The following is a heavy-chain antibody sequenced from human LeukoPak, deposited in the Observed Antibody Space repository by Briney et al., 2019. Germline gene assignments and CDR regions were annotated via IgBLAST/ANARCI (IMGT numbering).Heavy chain of an antibody. CDR3: VRGGPAVFGLRFLEWLYDY. V-gene: IGHV4-59*12. Sequence: SETLSLTCTVSGGSISSYYWSWIRQPPGKGLEWIGYIYYSGSTNYNPSLKSRVTISVDTSKNQFSLKLSSVTAADTAVYYCVRGGPAVFGLRFLEWLYDYWGQGTLVTVSS. CDR2: IYYSGST. J-gene: IGHJ4*02. CDR1: GGSISSYY. D-gene: IGHD3-3*01.